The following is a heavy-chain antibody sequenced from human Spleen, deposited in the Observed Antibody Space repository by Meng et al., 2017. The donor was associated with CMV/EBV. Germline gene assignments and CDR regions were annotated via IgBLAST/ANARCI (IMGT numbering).Heavy chain of an antibody. CDR1: GFTFSSYG. J-gene: IGHJ4*02. Sequence: GESLKISCAASGFTFSSYGMHWVRQAPGKGLVWVSRINSDGSSTSYADSVKGRFTISRDNAKNTLYLQMNSLRAEDTAVYYCARGLSGYAPSVYWGQGTLVTVSS. CDR3: ARGLSGYAPSVY. V-gene: IGHV3-74*01. D-gene: IGHD5-12*01. CDR2: INSDGSST.